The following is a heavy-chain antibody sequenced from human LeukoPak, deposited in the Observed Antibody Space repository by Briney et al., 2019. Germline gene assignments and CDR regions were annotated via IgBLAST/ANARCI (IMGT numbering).Heavy chain of an antibody. CDR3: ARAGELGFRFDY. CDR2: INPKSGGT. V-gene: IGHV1-2*02. D-gene: IGHD7-27*01. CDR1: EYSFTGHY. Sequence: ASVKVSCKASEYSFTGHYMHWVRQAPGQGLEWMGWINPKSGGTNYAQKFQGRVTMTRDTSISTAYMELSRLRSDDTAVYYCARAGELGFRFDYWGQGTLVTVSS. J-gene: IGHJ4*02.